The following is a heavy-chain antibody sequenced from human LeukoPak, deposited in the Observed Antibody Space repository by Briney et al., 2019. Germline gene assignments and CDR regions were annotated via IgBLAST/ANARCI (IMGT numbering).Heavy chain of an antibody. CDR1: GGSISSTNCF. CDR2: IYYSGST. J-gene: IGHJ5*02. Sequence: PPETLCLTFTVSGGSISSTNCFWGWIRQPPGKGLEWIVSIYYSGSTNYNPSLKSRVTISVDTSKNQFSLKLSSVTAADTAVYYCARGRQNIVAPRRGNWFDPWGEGTLVTVSS. D-gene: IGHD5-12*01. V-gene: IGHV4-39*07. CDR3: ARGRQNIVAPRRGNWFDP.